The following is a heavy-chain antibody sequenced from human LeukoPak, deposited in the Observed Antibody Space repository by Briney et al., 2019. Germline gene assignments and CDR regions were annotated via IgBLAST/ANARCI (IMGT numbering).Heavy chain of an antibody. CDR2: MNPNSGNT. J-gene: IGHJ3*02. Sequence: ASVKVSCKASGYTFTSYDINWVRQATGQGLEWMGWMNPNSGNTGYAQKFQGRVTMTRDMSTSTVYMELSSLRSEDTAVYYCAGALVGAITHLGAFDIWGQGTMVTVSS. CDR3: AGALVGAITHLGAFDI. V-gene: IGHV1-8*01. CDR1: GYTFTSYD. D-gene: IGHD1-26*01.